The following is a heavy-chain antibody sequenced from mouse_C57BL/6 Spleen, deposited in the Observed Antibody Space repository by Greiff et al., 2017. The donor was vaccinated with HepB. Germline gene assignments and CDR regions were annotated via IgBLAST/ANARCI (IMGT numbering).Heavy chain of an antibody. CDR2: IYPGDGDT. CDR1: GYAFSSSW. J-gene: IGHJ4*01. D-gene: IGHD2-5*01. CDR3: ARSSNFYYYAMDY. V-gene: IGHV1-82*01. Sequence: VKLQESGPELVKPGASVKISCKASGYAFSSSWMNWVKQRPGKGLEWIGRIYPGDGDTNYNGKFKGKATLTADKSSSTAYMQLSSLTSEDSAVYFCARSSNFYYYAMDYGGQGTSVTVSS.